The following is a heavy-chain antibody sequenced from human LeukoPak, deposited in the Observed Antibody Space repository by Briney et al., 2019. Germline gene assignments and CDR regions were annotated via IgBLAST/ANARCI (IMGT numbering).Heavy chain of an antibody. V-gene: IGHV5-51*01. J-gene: IGHJ6*02. CDR3: ARAAGITGTGQFAYYYYGMDV. D-gene: IGHD1-20*01. CDR2: IYPGDSDT. CDR1: GYSFTSYW. Sequence: GESLKISCKGSGYSFTSYWIGWVRQMPGKGLEWIGIIYPGDSDTRYSPSFQGQVTISADKSISPAYLQWSSLKASDTAMYYCARAAGITGTGQFAYYYYGMDVWGQGTTVTVSS.